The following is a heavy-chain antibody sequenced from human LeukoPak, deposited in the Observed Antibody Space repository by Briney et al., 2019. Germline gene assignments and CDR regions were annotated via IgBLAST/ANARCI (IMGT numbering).Heavy chain of an antibody. Sequence: ASETLSLTCAVYGGSFSGYYWSWIRQPPGKGLEWIGEINHSGSTNYNPSLKSRVTISVDTSKNQFSLKLSSVTAADTAVYYCARGKSTGWYSSSWYPPFFDYWGQGTLVTVSS. CDR3: ARGKSTGWYSSSWYPPFFDY. CDR2: INHSGST. J-gene: IGHJ4*02. D-gene: IGHD6-13*01. CDR1: GGSFSGYY. V-gene: IGHV4-34*01.